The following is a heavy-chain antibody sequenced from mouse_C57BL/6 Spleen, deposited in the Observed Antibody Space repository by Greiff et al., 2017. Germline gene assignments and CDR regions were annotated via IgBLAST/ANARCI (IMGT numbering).Heavy chain of an antibody. J-gene: IGHJ3*01. CDR1: GYAFSSYW. CDR2: IYPGDGDT. CDR3: ARGGDYYGSSYVEIAY. D-gene: IGHD1-1*01. Sequence: QVQLKESGAELVKPGASVKISCKASGYAFSSYWMNWVKQRPGKGLEWIGQIYPGDGDTNYNGKFKGKATLTADKSSSTAYMQLSSLTSEDSAVYFCARGGDYYGSSYVEIAYWGQGTLVTVSA. V-gene: IGHV1-80*01.